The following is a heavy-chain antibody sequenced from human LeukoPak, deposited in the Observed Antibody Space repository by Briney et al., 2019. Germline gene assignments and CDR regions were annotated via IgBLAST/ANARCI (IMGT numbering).Heavy chain of an antibody. CDR2: INHSGST. CDR1: GGSFSGYY. V-gene: IGHV4-34*01. Sequence: SETLSLTCAVYGGSFSGYYWSWIRQPPGKGLEWIGEINHSGSTNYNPSLKSRVTISVDTSKNQFSLKLSSVTAADTAVYYCARRTMFHFDYWGQGTLVTVSS. J-gene: IGHJ4*02. D-gene: IGHD3-10*02. CDR3: ARRTMFHFDY.